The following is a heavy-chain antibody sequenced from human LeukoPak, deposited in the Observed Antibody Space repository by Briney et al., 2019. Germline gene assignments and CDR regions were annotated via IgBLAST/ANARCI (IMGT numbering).Heavy chain of an antibody. D-gene: IGHD4-17*01. J-gene: IGHJ4*02. CDR3: ARGYGSFSY. CDR1: GGSFSGYY. CDR2: INHSGST. V-gene: IGHV4-34*01. Sequence: SGTLSLTCAVYGGSFSGYYWSWIRQPPGKGLEWIGEINHSGSTNYNPSLKSRVTISVDTSKNQFSLKLSSVTAADTAVYYCARGYGSFSYWGQGTPVTVSS.